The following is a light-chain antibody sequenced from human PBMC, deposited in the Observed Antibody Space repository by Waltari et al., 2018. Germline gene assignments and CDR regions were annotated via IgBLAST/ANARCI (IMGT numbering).Light chain of an antibody. CDR3: QQYDKWPLT. CDR1: QSISSY. J-gene: IGKJ4*01. CDR2: EAS. V-gene: IGKV3-15*01. Sequence: EIVMTQSPATLSVSPGERVTLSCRASQSISSYLAWYQQKPGQAPRLLLHEASTRATSIPARFGGSGSGTEFTLTISSLQSEDFAVYYCQQYDKWPLTFGGGTEVEIK.